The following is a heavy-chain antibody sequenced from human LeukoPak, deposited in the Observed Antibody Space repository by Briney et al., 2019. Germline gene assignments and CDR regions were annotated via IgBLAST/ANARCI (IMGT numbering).Heavy chain of an antibody. Sequence: GGSLRLSCAASAFTFSDYYMSWIRQAPGKGLEWVSYISSSGNTIYYADSVKGRFTISRDNAKNSLYLQMNSLRAEDTAVYYCAREGATGGYYFDYWGQGALVTVSS. CDR3: AREGATGGYYFDY. CDR2: ISSSGNTI. V-gene: IGHV3-11*01. D-gene: IGHD1-26*01. CDR1: AFTFSDYY. J-gene: IGHJ4*02.